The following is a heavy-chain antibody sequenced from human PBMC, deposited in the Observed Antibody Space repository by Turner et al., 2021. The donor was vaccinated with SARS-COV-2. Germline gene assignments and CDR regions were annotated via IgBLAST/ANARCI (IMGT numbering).Heavy chain of an antibody. J-gene: IGHJ5*02. CDR2: IKHTGNT. Sequence: QVQLQKWGAGLLKPSETLSLTCAVYGGSFTAYYWTWIRQPPGKDLEWIGEIKHTGNTNYNPSLKSRVTISVDTSNYQFSLNLRSVTAADTAVYYCARGDYNNYYARWFYPWGQGTLVTVSS. CDR1: GGSFTAYY. V-gene: IGHV4-34*01. CDR3: ARGDYNNYYARWFYP. D-gene: IGHD3-10*01.